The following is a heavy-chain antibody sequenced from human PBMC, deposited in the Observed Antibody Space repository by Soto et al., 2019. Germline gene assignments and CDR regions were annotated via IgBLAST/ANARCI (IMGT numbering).Heavy chain of an antibody. CDR2: TRNKANSYTT. CDR1: GFTFSDHY. Sequence: EVQLVESGGGLVQPGGSLRLSCAASGFTFSDHYMDWVRQAPGKGLEWVGRTRNKANSYTTEYAASVKGRFTISRDDSKNSLYLQMNSLKTEDTAVYYCAKAFRGSYADDYWGQGTLVTVSS. D-gene: IGHD1-26*01. V-gene: IGHV3-72*01. J-gene: IGHJ4*02. CDR3: AKAFRGSYADDY.